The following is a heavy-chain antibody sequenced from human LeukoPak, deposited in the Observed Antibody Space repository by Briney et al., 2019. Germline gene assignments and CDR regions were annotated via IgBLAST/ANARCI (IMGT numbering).Heavy chain of an antibody. CDR2: INGDGSST. CDR1: GFTFSSYW. V-gene: IGHV3-74*01. D-gene: IGHD6-13*01. J-gene: IGHJ4*02. Sequence: GGSLRLSCAASGFTFSSYWMHWVRQAPGKGLVWVSRINGDGSSTTYADSVKGRFTISRDNAKNTLYLQMNSLRAEDTAVYYCTGVGSNWYVEEYWGQGTLVTVSS. CDR3: TGVGSNWYVEEY.